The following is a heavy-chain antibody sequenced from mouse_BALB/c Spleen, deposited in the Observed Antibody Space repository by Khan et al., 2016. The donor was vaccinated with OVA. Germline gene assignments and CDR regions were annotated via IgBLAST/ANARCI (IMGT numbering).Heavy chain of an antibody. CDR3: ARSITPSTGDYYAMDY. Sequence: EVQMVETGGDLVKPGGSLKLACAASGFTFSSYGMSWVRQTPDKRLEWVATISSGGHYTYFPDSVRGRFTISRDNAKNTLYLQMSSLKSEDTAMYYCARSITPSTGDYYAMDYWGQGTSVTVSS. CDR2: ISSGGHYT. CDR1: GFTFSSYG. V-gene: IGHV5-6*01. D-gene: IGHD1-2*01. J-gene: IGHJ4*01.